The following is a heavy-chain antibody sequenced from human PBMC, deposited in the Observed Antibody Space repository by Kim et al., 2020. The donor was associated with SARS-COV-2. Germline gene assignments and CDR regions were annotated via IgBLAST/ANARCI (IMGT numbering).Heavy chain of an antibody. CDR3: AREYYGSGSYYRYYYYGMDV. Sequence: SQTLSLTCAISGDSVSSNSAAWNWIRQSPSRGLEWLGRTYYRSKWYNDYAVSVKSRITINPDTSKNQFSLQLNSVTPEDTAVYYCAREYYGSGSYYRYYYYGMDVWGPGTTVTVSS. D-gene: IGHD3-10*01. J-gene: IGHJ6*02. V-gene: IGHV6-1*01. CDR1: GDSVSSNSAA. CDR2: TYYRSKWYN.